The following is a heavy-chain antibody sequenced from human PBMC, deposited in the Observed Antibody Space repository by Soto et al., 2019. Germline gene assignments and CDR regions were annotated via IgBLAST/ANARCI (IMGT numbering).Heavy chain of an antibody. D-gene: IGHD2-8*02. V-gene: IGHV4-34*01. CDR3: ARGMTPPGAPAWYYFDS. CDR1: GGSFSGYY. Sequence: SETLSLTCAVYGGSFSGYYWSWIRQPPGKGLEWIGQIHHTGNTNYSPSLRSRVSISVDTSKNQFSLKLSSVTAADTAVYYCARGMTPPGAPAWYYFDSWGQGTLVTVSA. J-gene: IGHJ4*02. CDR2: IHHTGNT.